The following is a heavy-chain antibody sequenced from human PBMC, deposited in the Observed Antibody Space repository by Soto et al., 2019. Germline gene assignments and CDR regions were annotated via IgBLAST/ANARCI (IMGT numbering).Heavy chain of an antibody. CDR1: GFTFDDYA. CDR2: ISWNSGSI. Sequence: EVQLVESGGGLAQPGRSLRLSCAASGFTFDDYAMHWVQQAPGKVLEWVSGISWNSGSIGYADSVKGRFTISRDNAKKSLYLQMNSLRAEDTALYYCASGTGYDILTGYYPYFDYWGQVTLVTVSS. J-gene: IGHJ4*02. CDR3: ASGTGYDILTGYYPYFDY. D-gene: IGHD3-9*01. V-gene: IGHV3-9*01.